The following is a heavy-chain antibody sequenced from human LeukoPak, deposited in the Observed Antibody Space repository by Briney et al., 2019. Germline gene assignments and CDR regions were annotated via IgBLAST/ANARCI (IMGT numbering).Heavy chain of an antibody. Sequence: PGGSLRLSCAASGFTFSSYWMHWVRQAPGKGLVWIARINSDGYSISYADSVKGRFTISRDNTKNTLYPQMNSLRAGDTAVYYCARDLVGITCRWGQGTLVTVSS. CDR3: ARDLVGITCR. CDR1: GFTFSSYW. CDR2: INSDGYSI. D-gene: IGHD6-6*01. V-gene: IGHV3-74*01. J-gene: IGHJ4*02.